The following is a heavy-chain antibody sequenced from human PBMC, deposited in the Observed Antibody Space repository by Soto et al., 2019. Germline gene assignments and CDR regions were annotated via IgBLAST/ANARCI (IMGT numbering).Heavy chain of an antibody. Sequence: KTSESLSLTCTVDGRPISSYYRRWIRQPPEKGLEWNGYIYYSVSTNYNPSLKSRVTISVDTSRSQFSLKLSSVTAADTAVYYCARAFYNHDAFDIWGQGTMVTVSS. CDR2: IYYSVST. CDR3: ARAFYNHDAFDI. J-gene: IGHJ3*02. V-gene: IGHV4-59*01. D-gene: IGHD1-1*01. CDR1: GRPISSYY.